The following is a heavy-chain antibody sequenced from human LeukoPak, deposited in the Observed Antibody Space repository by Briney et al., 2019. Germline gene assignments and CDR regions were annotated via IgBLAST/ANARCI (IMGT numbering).Heavy chain of an antibody. CDR1: GYSFTNYW. Sequence: GESLKISCKASGYSFTNYWIGWVRQMPGKGLEWMGIIYPGDSDTRYSPSFQGQVTISADKSISTAYLQWSSLKASDTAMYYCARLSYDILTGYHYNWFDPWGQGTLVTVSS. J-gene: IGHJ5*02. D-gene: IGHD3-9*01. CDR3: ARLSYDILTGYHYNWFDP. CDR2: IYPGDSDT. V-gene: IGHV5-51*01.